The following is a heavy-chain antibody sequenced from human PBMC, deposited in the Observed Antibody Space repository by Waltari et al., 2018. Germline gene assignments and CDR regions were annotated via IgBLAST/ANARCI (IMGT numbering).Heavy chain of an antibody. J-gene: IGHJ4*02. CDR2: IYYSGRT. D-gene: IGHD6-13*01. Sequence: QLQLQESGPGLVKPSETLSLTCTVSGGSISSSSYYWGWIRQPPGKGVEWIGSIYYSGRTYYNPSLKSRVTISVDTSKNQFSLKRSSVTAADTAVYYCARDTTKSSIAAAGRYFDYWGQGTLVTVSS. CDR1: GGSISSSSYY. CDR3: ARDTTKSSIAAAGRYFDY. V-gene: IGHV4-39*07.